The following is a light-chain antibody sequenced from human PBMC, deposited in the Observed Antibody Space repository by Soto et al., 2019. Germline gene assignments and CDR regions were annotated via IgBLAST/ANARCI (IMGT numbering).Light chain of an antibody. Sequence: EIVLTQSPGTLSLSPGERATLSCRASQSVSSSYLAWYQQKPGQAPRLLIYGASSRATGIPDRFSGSGSGTDFTLTISRLEPADFAVYYCQQYGSSPLTCGGGTKVEIK. V-gene: IGKV3-20*01. CDR2: GAS. J-gene: IGKJ4*01. CDR1: QSVSSSY. CDR3: QQYGSSPLT.